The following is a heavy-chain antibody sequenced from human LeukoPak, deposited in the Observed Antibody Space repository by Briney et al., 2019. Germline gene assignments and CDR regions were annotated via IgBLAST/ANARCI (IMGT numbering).Heavy chain of an antibody. CDR2: IYYSGST. J-gene: IGHJ1*01. D-gene: IGHD6-19*01. CDR3: AGSQWLVLEEGNFQH. Sequence: RSSETLSLTCTVSGGSISSYYWSWIRQPPGKGLEWIGYIYYSGSTNYNPSLKSRVTISVDTSKNQFSLKLSSVTAADTAVYYRAGSQWLVLEEGNFQHWGQGTLVTVSS. V-gene: IGHV4-59*08. CDR1: GGSISSYY.